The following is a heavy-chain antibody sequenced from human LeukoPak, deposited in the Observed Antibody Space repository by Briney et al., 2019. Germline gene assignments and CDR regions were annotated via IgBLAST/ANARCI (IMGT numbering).Heavy chain of an antibody. D-gene: IGHD6-13*01. CDR1: GFTFSNYD. CDR3: ARDPGSGYSKVFDY. J-gene: IGHJ4*02. V-gene: IGHV3-23*01. Sequence: GGSLRLSCAASGFTFSNYDMSWVRQAPGKGLEWVSGISGSGRTTNYADSVKGRFTISRDNSKNTLYLQMNSLRAEDTAVYYCARDPGSGYSKVFDYWGQGTLVTVSS. CDR2: ISGSGRTT.